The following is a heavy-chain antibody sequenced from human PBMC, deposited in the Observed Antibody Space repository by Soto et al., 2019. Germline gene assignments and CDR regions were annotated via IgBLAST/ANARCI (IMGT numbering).Heavy chain of an antibody. CDR2: IKQDGSEK. J-gene: IGHJ5*02. CDR1: GFTFRSYW. CDR3: ARGWGLDP. D-gene: IGHD1-26*01. Sequence: EVQLVESGGGLVQPGGSLRLSCAASGFTFRSYWMTWVRQAPGKGREWVANIKQDGSEKYYVDSVKGRFTISRDNAKNSLYLQMNSLRAEDTAVYYCARGWGLDPWGQGTLVTVSS. V-gene: IGHV3-7*04.